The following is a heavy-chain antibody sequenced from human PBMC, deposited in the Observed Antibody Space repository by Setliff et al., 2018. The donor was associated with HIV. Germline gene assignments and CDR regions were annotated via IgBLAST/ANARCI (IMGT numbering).Heavy chain of an antibody. CDR2: MYFRGNA. Sequence: ETLSLTCTVSGGSISSHYWSWIRQAPGKGLEWIGTMYFRGNARNSPSLKSRVTISVDTSKNQFSLRLSSVTAADTAVYYCARRSGAHYYGSGSYYNWFDPWGQGTLVTV. V-gene: IGHV4-59*11. CDR3: ARRSGAHYYGSGSYYNWFDP. CDR1: GGSISSHY. D-gene: IGHD3-10*01. J-gene: IGHJ5*02.